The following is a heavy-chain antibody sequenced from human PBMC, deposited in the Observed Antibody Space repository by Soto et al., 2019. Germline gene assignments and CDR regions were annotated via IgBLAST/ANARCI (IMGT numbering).Heavy chain of an antibody. J-gene: IGHJ4*02. Sequence: LRLSCAASGFTFSSYGMHWVRQAPGKGLEWVAVISYDGSNKYYADSVKGRFTISRDNSKNTLYLQMNSLRAEDTAVYYCAKDAGRGYSYGYLDYWGQGTLVTVSS. CDR2: ISYDGSNK. V-gene: IGHV3-30*18. CDR3: AKDAGRGYSYGYLDY. D-gene: IGHD5-18*01. CDR1: GFTFSSYG.